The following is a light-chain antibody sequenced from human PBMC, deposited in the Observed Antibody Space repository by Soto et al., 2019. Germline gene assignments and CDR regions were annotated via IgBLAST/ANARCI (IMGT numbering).Light chain of an antibody. J-gene: IGLJ2*01. Sequence: QSALTQPASVSGSPGQSITISCTGTSSDIGGSILVSWYQQEPGKAPKLMIYEGSKRPSGVSNRFSGSKSGNTASLTISGLQAEDEGQYYCSSYTTRSTLVFGGGTKVTVL. V-gene: IGLV2-14*02. CDR3: SSYTTRSTLV. CDR1: SSDIGGSIL. CDR2: EGS.